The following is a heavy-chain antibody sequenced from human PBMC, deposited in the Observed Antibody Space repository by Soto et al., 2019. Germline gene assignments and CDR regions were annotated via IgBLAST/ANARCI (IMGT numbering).Heavy chain of an antibody. J-gene: IGHJ4*02. Sequence: ASVKVSCKASGYTFTSYDINWVRQATGQGLEWMGWMNPNSGNTGYAQKFQGRVTMTRNTSISTAYMELSSLRSEDTAVYYCARRSLAVAGTNDYWGQGTLVTVSS. CDR3: ARRSLAVAGTNDY. CDR1: GYTFTSYD. D-gene: IGHD6-19*01. CDR2: MNPNSGNT. V-gene: IGHV1-8*01.